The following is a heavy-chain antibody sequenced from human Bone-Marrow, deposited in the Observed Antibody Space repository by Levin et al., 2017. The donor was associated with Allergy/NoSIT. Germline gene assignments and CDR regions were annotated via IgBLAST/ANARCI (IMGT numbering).Heavy chain of an antibody. CDR3: ARAWDYGGHAFDI. Sequence: RSSETLSLTCAVSGGAISSGGYTWGLIRQPPGRGLEWIGYIYESGTTPYKSSLKSRVTISIDKSKNQFSLELTSVTAADTAVYYCARAWDYGGHAFDIWGQGTQVTVSS. D-gene: IGHD4-23*01. J-gene: IGHJ3*02. V-gene: IGHV4-30-2*01. CDR1: GGAISSGGYT. CDR2: IYESGTT.